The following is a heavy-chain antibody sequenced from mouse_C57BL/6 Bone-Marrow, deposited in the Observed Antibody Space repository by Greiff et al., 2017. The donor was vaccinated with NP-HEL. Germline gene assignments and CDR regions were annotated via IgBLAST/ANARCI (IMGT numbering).Heavy chain of an antibody. V-gene: IGHV5-6*01. J-gene: IGHJ2*01. Sequence: EVKLMESGGDLVKPGGSLKLSCAASGFTFSSYGLSWVRQTPDKRLEWVATISSGGSYTCYPDSVKGRFPISRDNAKNTLYLPMSSLKSEDTAMYYCARHGGFWDYWGQGTTLTVSS. CDR2: ISSGGSYT. CDR3: ARHGGFWDY. CDR1: GFTFSSYG.